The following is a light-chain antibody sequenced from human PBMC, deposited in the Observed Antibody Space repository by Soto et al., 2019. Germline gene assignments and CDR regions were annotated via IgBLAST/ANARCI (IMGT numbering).Light chain of an antibody. CDR1: QSVSSNY. CDR3: QQYGSSPGLFT. V-gene: IGKV3-20*01. CDR2: GAS. J-gene: IGKJ3*01. Sequence: VVLTQSPGTLSLSPGERATLSCRASQSVSSNYLAWYQKKPGQAPRLLIYGASNRATGIPDRFSGSGSGTDFTLSISRLESEDYAMYYCQQYGSSPGLFTFGPGTKVDIK.